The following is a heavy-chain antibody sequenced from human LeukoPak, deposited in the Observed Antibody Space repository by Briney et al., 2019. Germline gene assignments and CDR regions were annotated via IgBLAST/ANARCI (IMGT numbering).Heavy chain of an antibody. CDR2: IHYSGST. CDR1: GFTFSSYW. J-gene: IGHJ5*02. Sequence: PGGSLRLSCAVSGFTFSSYWMSWVRQPPGKGLEWIGSIHYSGSTYYNPSLKSRVTISVDTSKNQFSLKLTSVTAADTAVYYCARGGAAFGVVHWFDPWGQGTLVTVSS. CDR3: ARGGAAFGVVHWFDP. V-gene: IGHV4-39*01. D-gene: IGHD3-3*01.